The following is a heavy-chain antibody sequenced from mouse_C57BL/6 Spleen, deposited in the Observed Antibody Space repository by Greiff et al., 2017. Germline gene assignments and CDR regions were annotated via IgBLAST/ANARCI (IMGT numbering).Heavy chain of an antibody. Sequence: EVQGVESGGGLVQPKGSLKLSCAASGFSFNTYAMNWVRQAPGKGLEWVARIRSKSNNYATYYADSVKDRFTISRDDSESMLYLQMNNLKTEDTAMYYCVRHEDYSNYYWYFDVWGTGTTVTVSS. J-gene: IGHJ1*03. V-gene: IGHV10-1*01. CDR2: IRSKSNNYAT. CDR1: GFSFNTYA. CDR3: VRHEDYSNYYWYFDV. D-gene: IGHD2-5*01.